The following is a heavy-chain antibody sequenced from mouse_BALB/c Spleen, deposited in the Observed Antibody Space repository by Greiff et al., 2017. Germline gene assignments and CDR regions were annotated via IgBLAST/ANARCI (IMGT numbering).Heavy chain of an antibody. J-gene: IGHJ4*01. CDR2: IWAGGST. CDR1: GFSLTSYG. D-gene: IGHD1-2*01. CDR3: AREGITTATFAMDY. Sequence: VQLQQSGPGLVAPSQSLSITCTVSGFSLTSYGVHWVRQPPGKGLEWLGVIWAGGSTNYNSALMSRLSISKDNSKSQVFLKMNSLQTDDTAMYYCAREGITTATFAMDYWGQGTSVTVSS. V-gene: IGHV2-9*02.